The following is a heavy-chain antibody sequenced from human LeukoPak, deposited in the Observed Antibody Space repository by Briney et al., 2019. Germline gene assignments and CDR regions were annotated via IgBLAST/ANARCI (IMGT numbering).Heavy chain of an antibody. Sequence: PSETLSLTCTVSGVSISSYYWSWIRQPPGKGLEWIGYVYYSGSTNYNPSLKSRVTISVDTSKNQFSLKLSSVTAADTAVYYCARHGWFGELSHDYWGQGTLVTVSS. J-gene: IGHJ4*02. CDR2: VYYSGST. CDR3: ARHGWFGELSHDY. CDR1: GVSISSYY. D-gene: IGHD3-10*01. V-gene: IGHV4-59*08.